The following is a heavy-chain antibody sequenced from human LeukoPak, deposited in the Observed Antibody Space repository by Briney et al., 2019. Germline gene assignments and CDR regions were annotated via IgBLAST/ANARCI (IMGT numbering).Heavy chain of an antibody. V-gene: IGHV1-18*01. CDR3: ARDSATNGGYFDY. D-gene: IGHD2-8*01. Sequence: ASVKVSCKTSGYTFTSYGISWVRQAPGQGLEWMGWISTYNGNTNYAQKVQGRVTMTTETSTSTAYMELRSLRSDDTAVYYCARDSATNGGYFDYWGQGTLVTVSS. J-gene: IGHJ4*02. CDR1: GYTFTSYG. CDR2: ISTYNGNT.